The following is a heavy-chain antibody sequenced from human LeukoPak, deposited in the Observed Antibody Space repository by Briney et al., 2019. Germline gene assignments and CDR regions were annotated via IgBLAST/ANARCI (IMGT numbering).Heavy chain of an antibody. D-gene: IGHD3-16*01. J-gene: IGHJ4*02. V-gene: IGHV3-74*01. CDR1: GFTFSNYW. Sequence: GGSLRLSCAASGFTFSNYWMHWVRQAPGKGLEWVSRINERATIISYADSVKGRFTISRENARNTLYLQMNSLTAEDTAVYYCVRDLILVWTPGDDFDHWGQGSLVTVSS. CDR2: INERATII. CDR3: VRDLILVWTPGDDFDH.